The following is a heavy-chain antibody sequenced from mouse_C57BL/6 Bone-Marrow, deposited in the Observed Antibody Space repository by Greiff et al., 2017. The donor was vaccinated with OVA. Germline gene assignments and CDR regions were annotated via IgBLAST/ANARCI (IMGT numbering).Heavy chain of an antibody. CDR1: EYEFPSHD. Sequence: EVQGVESGGGLVQPGESLKLSCESNEYEFPSHDMSWVRKTPEKRLELVAAINSDGGSTYYPDTMESRFIIARDNTKKTLYLQRSSLRAEDTALYYCARRDDYDVGYWGQGTTLTVSS. J-gene: IGHJ2*01. CDR3: ARRDDYDVGY. D-gene: IGHD2-4*01. V-gene: IGHV5-2*01. CDR2: INSDGGST.